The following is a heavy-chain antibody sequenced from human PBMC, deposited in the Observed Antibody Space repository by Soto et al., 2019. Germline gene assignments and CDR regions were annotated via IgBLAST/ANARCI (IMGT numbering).Heavy chain of an antibody. CDR2: IIPIFGTA. Sequence: ASVKVSCKASGGTFSSYAISWVRQAPGQGLEWMGGIIPIFGTANYAQKFQGRVTITADESTSTAYMELSSLRSEDTAVYYCARGSHWAHTAAAGTRGGIYYYYGMDVWGQGTTVTVSS. CDR1: GGTFSSYA. J-gene: IGHJ6*02. CDR3: ARGSHWAHTAAAGTRGGIYYYYGMDV. D-gene: IGHD6-13*01. V-gene: IGHV1-69*13.